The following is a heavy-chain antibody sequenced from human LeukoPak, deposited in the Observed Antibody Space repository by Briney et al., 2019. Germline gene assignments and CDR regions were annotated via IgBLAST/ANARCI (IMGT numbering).Heavy chain of an antibody. J-gene: IGHJ4*02. CDR1: GGSISSYY. CDR3: ARGQWLPVFDF. V-gene: IGHV4-59*01. Sequence: SETLSLTCTVSGGSISSYYWTWIRQPPGKELEWIGYIYHSGSTKYNPSLKSRVTISVDTSKNHFSLKLSSVTAADTAVYYCARGQWLPVFDFWGQGTLVTVSS. D-gene: IGHD3-22*01. CDR2: IYHSGST.